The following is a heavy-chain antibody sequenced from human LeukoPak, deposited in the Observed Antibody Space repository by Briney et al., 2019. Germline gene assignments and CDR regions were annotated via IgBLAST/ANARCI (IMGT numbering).Heavy chain of an antibody. Sequence: GGSLRLSCAASGFTFSSYQMNWVRQAPGKGLEWVASIITTGNYMYYAGSVRGRFTISRDNAKNSLYLQMNSLRVEDTAFYYCARETYLDTGGLDYWGQGSLVTVSS. CDR1: GFTFSSYQ. CDR2: IITTGNYM. CDR3: ARETYLDTGGLDY. V-gene: IGHV3-21*01. D-gene: IGHD2-8*02. J-gene: IGHJ4*02.